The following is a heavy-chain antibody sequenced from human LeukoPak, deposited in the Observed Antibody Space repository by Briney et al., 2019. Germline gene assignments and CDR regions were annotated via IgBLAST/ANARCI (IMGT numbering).Heavy chain of an antibody. D-gene: IGHD6-19*01. V-gene: IGHV4-34*01. J-gene: IGHJ4*02. CDR2: INHSGST. CDR1: GGPFSGYY. Sequence: SETLSLTCAVYGGPFSGYYWSWIRQPPGKGLEWIGEINHSGSTNYNPSLKSRVTISVDTSKNQFSLKLSSVTAADTAVYYCARGRGIAVDWGQGTLVTVSS. CDR3: ARGRGIAVD.